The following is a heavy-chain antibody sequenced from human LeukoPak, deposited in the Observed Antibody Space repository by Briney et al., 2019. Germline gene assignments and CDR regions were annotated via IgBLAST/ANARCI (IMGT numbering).Heavy chain of an antibody. D-gene: IGHD4-17*01. Sequence: GESLKISCNDSGYSFATYWIAWVRQLPGKGLEWMGIIYPGDSDTRYSPSFQGQVTISADKSISTAYLQWSSLKASDTAMYYCAKLNTGDGDDASRWFDPWGQGTLVTVSS. CDR2: IYPGDSDT. CDR3: AKLNTGDGDDASRWFDP. J-gene: IGHJ5*02. V-gene: IGHV5-51*01. CDR1: GYSFATYW.